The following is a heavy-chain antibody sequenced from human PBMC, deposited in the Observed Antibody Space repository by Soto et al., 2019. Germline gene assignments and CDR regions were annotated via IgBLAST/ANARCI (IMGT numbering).Heavy chain of an antibody. CDR3: AIEGRIGDRSFGAFDI. V-gene: IGHV3-30*14. CDR1: GFSFSSYA. J-gene: IGHJ3*02. CDR2: ITYDGRNK. Sequence: QVQLVESGGGVVQPGRSLRLSCSASGFSFSSYAMHWVRQAPGKGLEWVAVITYDGRNKYHADSVKGRLTISRDNSQKTVYLQMNSLRIEDTAVYYCAIEGRIGDRSFGAFDIWGQGTMVTVSS. D-gene: IGHD6-6*01.